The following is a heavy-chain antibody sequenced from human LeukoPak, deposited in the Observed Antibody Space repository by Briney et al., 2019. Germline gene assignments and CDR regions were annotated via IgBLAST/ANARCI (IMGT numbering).Heavy chain of an antibody. CDR3: ARTPDYDSSGDAFDI. CDR1: GGSLSNSDSF. Sequence: SQTLSLTCTVSGGSLSNSDSFWSWIRQPPGKGLEWIGYIYDSGNIYYNPSLVSRVTMSVDTSKNQFSLQLSSVTAADTAVYYCARTPDYDSSGDAFDIWGQGTMVTVSS. V-gene: IGHV4-30-4*01. CDR2: IYDSGNI. J-gene: IGHJ3*02. D-gene: IGHD3-22*01.